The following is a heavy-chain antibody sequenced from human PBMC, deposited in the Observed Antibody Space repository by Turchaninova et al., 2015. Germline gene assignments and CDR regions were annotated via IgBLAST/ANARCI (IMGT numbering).Heavy chain of an antibody. V-gene: IGHV3-30*02. Sequence: QVQLVGSGGGVVQPGGSLRLSCAASGFTFSSYGMNWVSQAAGKGLEWVEFIRHDGITKYNEDTVQGRFTISRDKSKNTLHLQMNSLRLEDTAVYYCALQTAWGQGTMVTVSS. CDR2: IRHDGITK. J-gene: IGHJ3*01. CDR1: GFTFSSYG. CDR3: ALQTA.